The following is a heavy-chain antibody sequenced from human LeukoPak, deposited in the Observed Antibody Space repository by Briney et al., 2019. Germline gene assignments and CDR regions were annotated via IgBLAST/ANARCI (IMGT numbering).Heavy chain of an antibody. CDR3: AKEGTASKPSDLDY. D-gene: IGHD1/OR15-1a*01. J-gene: IGHJ4*02. V-gene: IGHV3-30*02. CDR2: IRNDGSRK. CDR1: GFIFTDYG. Sequence: PGGSLRLSCAASGFIFTDYGMHWARQAPGKGLEGVAFIRNDGSRKYYADPVKGRFSISRDNSENTVYLQMNSLRGEDTAVYYCAKEGTASKPSDLDYWGQGTLVTVSS.